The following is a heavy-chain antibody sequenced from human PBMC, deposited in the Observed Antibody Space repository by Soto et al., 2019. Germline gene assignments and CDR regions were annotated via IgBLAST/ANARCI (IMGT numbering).Heavy chain of an antibody. CDR3: ATQEVGGSYVYTFDP. Sequence: SETLSLTCTVSGGSITSSSYYWGWIRQPPGKGLEWIGSIYYSGSTYYNPSLKSRVTISVDTSKNQFSLKLSSVTAADMAVYYCATQEVGGSYVYTFDPWGQGTLVTVSS. V-gene: IGHV4-39*01. J-gene: IGHJ5*02. D-gene: IGHD1-26*01. CDR2: IYYSGST. CDR1: GGSITSSSYY.